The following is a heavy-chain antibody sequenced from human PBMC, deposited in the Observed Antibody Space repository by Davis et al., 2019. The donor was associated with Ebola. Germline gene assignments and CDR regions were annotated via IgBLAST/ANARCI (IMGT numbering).Heavy chain of an antibody. Sequence: GGSLRLSCAASGFTFSSYAMSWVRQAPGKGLEWVSAISGSGGSTYYADSVKGRFTISRDNSRNTLYLQMNSLRAEDTAVYYCAKGEDYYGSGSYYNSLGIDYWGQGTLVTVSS. J-gene: IGHJ4*02. CDR1: GFTFSSYA. D-gene: IGHD3-10*01. CDR2: ISGSGGST. CDR3: AKGEDYYGSGSYYNSLGIDY. V-gene: IGHV3-23*01.